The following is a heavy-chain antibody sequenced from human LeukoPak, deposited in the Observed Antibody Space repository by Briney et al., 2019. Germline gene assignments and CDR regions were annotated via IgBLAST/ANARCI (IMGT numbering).Heavy chain of an antibody. Sequence: QSSETLSLTCTVSGGSISSSSYYWGWIRQPPGKGLEWIGSIYYSGSTYYNPSLKSRVTISVDTSKNQFSLKLSSVTAADTAVCYCARTYYDFWSGYDRTVYYYYYMDVWGKGTTVTVSS. D-gene: IGHD3-3*01. CDR2: IYYSGST. CDR1: GGSISSSSYY. V-gene: IGHV4-39*07. CDR3: ARTYYDFWSGYDRTVYYYYYMDV. J-gene: IGHJ6*03.